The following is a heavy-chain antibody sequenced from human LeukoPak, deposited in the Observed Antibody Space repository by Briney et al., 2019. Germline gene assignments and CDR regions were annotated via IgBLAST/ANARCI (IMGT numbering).Heavy chain of an antibody. D-gene: IGHD2-2*01. Sequence: PLRLSCAPSGFTFDDYAMHWVRQAPGKGLEWVSSISWNSGTIDYADSVKGRFTISRDNAKDSLYLQMNSLRTEDMALYYCAKAGCSSTTCYANYWGQGILVTVSS. J-gene: IGHJ4*02. CDR1: GFTFDDYA. V-gene: IGHV3-9*03. CDR2: ISWNSGTI. CDR3: AKAGCSSTTCYANY.